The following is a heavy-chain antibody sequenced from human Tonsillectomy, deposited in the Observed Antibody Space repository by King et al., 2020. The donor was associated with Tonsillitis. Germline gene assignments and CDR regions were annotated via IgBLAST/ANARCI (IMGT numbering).Heavy chain of an antibody. CDR3: ARSGVTVVVAATPNFDY. D-gene: IGHD2-15*01. CDR1: GYTFTSFY. Sequence: VQLVESGAEVKKPGASVKVSCKASGYTFTSFYMHWVRQAPGQGLEWMGIINPSGSSTSYAQKFQGRLTMTRDTSTSTVYMEVNSLRSEDTAVYYCARSGVTVVVAATPNFDYWGQGTLVTVSS. CDR2: INPSGSST. J-gene: IGHJ4*02. V-gene: IGHV1-46*01.